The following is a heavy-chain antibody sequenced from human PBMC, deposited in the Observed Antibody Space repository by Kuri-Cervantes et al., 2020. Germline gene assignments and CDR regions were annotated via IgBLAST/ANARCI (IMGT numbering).Heavy chain of an antibody. Sequence: SETLSLTCTVSGGSVSSGSYYWSWIRQPPGKGLEWIGYIYYSGSTNYNPSLKSRVTISVDTSKNQFSLKLSSVTAADTAVYYCARDTLRRGGCSYGSYYYYGMDVWGQGTTVTVSS. D-gene: IGHD5-18*01. J-gene: IGHJ6*02. CDR3: ARDTLRRGGCSYGSYYYYGMDV. V-gene: IGHV4-61*01. CDR1: GGSVSSGSYY. CDR2: IYYSGST.